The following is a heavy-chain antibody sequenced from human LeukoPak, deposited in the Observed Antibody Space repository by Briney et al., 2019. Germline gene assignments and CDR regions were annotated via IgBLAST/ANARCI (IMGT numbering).Heavy chain of an antibody. Sequence: GGSLRLSCAASGFTVTTNYMSWVCQAPGRGLEWVSVIRNDGSTHYADSVKGRFTTSRDNSKNTVYLQMNSLRTEDTAMYYCARGGAFDIWGQGTMITVSS. CDR3: ARGGAFDI. V-gene: IGHV3-53*01. D-gene: IGHD3-10*01. CDR2: IRNDGST. J-gene: IGHJ3*02. CDR1: GFTVTTNY.